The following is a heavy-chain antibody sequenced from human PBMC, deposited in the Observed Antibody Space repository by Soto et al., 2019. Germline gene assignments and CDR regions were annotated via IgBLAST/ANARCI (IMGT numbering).Heavy chain of an antibody. CDR2: ISGSGGST. V-gene: IGHV3-23*01. Sequence: GGSLRLSCAASGFTFSSYWMSWVRQAPGKGLEWVSAISGSGGSTYYADSVKGRFTISRDNSKNTLYLQMNSLRAEDTAVYYCAKEGFLPEELRDFYYFDYWGQGTLVTVSS. CDR3: AKEGFLPEELRDFYYFDY. J-gene: IGHJ4*02. CDR1: GFTFSSYW. D-gene: IGHD1-7*01.